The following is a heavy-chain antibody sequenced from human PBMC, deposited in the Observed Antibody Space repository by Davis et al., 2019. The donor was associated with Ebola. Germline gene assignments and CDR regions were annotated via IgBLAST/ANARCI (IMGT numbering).Heavy chain of an antibody. CDR1: GYTFTSYA. V-gene: IGHV1-3*01. Sequence: AASVKVSCKASGYTFTSYAMHWVRQAPGQRLEWMGWINAGNGNTKYSQKFQGRVTITRDTSASTAYMELSSLRSEDTAVYYCARDRVWGWYGGYYYYYGMDVWGQGTTVTVSS. J-gene: IGHJ6*02. CDR2: INAGNGNT. CDR3: ARDRVWGWYGGYYYYYGMDV. D-gene: IGHD6-19*01.